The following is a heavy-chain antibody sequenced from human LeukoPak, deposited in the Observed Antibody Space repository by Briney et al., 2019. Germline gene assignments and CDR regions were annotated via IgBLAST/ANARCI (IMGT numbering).Heavy chain of an antibody. CDR1: GGSFSSEA. J-gene: IGHJ4*02. V-gene: IGHV1-69*05. CDR2: IIPIFGTA. CDR3: GRKAGDCGGGSCYSIDY. D-gene: IGHD2-15*01. Sequence: SVKVSCKAFGGSFSSEAISWVRQAPGQGLEWMGGIIPIFGTANYAQKFQGRVTITTDESTGTAYMEVSSLRSEDTAVYYCGRKAGDCGGGSCYSIDYWGQGTLVTVSS.